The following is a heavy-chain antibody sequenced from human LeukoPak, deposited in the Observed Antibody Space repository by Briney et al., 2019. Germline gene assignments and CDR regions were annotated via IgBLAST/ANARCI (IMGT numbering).Heavy chain of an antibody. CDR3: SKSFETSGYYGPDALET. J-gene: IGHJ3*02. CDR1: GFSVSRNF. V-gene: IGHV3-66*01. Sequence: GGSLGLSCAASGFSVSRNFMTWVRQAPGKGLEWVSIMYGDGSTYNADSVKGRFSISRDNSNNTVFLQMNSLRAEDTAVYYCSKSFETSGYYGPDALETWGQGTMVTVSS. CDR2: MYGDGST. D-gene: IGHD3-22*01.